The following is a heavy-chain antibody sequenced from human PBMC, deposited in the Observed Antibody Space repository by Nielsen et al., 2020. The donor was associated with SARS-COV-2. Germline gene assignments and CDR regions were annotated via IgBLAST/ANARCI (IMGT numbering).Heavy chain of an antibody. V-gene: IGHV3-9*01. CDR2: ISWNSLRV. CDR3: AKDEGGGNYGPFDY. CDR1: GFTFDEYA. J-gene: IGHJ4*02. D-gene: IGHD4-17*01. Sequence: SLKISCAAAGFTFDEYAMHWVRQAPGKGLEWVSGISWNSLRVDYADSVRVRFTISRDNAKNSLYLEMNSLRPEDTALYYCAKDEGGGNYGPFDYWGQGALVTVSS.